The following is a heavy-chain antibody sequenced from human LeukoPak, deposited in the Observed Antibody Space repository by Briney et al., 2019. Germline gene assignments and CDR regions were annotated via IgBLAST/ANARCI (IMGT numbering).Heavy chain of an antibody. CDR2: IYYSGRT. J-gene: IGHJ4*02. CDR3: ARDRTGFLSGSYPLMRCCYFDY. CDR1: GGSISSGGYY. V-gene: IGHV4-31*03. Sequence: KSSETLSLTCTVSGGSISSGGYYWSWIRQHPGTGLEWIGYIYYSGRTYYNPSLKSRVTISVDTSKNQFSLNLSSVTAADTAVYYCARDRTGFLSGSYPLMRCCYFDYWGQGTLVTVSS. D-gene: IGHD1-26*01.